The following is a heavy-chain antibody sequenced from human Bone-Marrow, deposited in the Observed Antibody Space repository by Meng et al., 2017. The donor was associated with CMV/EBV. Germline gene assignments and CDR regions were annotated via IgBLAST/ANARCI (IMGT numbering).Heavy chain of an antibody. Sequence: SETLSLTCTVSGYSISSGYYWGWIRQPPGKGLEWIGSIYHSGSTYYNPSLKSRVTISVDTSKNQFSLKLSSVTAADTAVYYCARNIAAADFAYWGPGKRVTCAS. CDR2: IYHSGST. CDR3: ARNIAAADFAY. CDR1: GYSISSGYY. D-gene: IGHD6-13*01. V-gene: IGHV4-38-2*02. J-gene: IGHJ4*02.